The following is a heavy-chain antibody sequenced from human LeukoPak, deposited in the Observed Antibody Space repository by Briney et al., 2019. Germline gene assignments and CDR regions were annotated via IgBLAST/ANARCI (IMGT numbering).Heavy chain of an antibody. V-gene: IGHV4-59*01. D-gene: IGHD2-15*01. CDR1: GGSISSYY. J-gene: IGHJ4*02. Sequence: SETLSLTCTVSGGSISSYYWSWIRQPPGKGLEWIGYIYYSGSTNYNPSLKSRVTISVDTSKNQFSLKLSSVTAADTAVYYCASLYCSGTSCYPDYWGQGTLVTVSS. CDR3: ASLYCSGTSCYPDY. CDR2: IYYSGST.